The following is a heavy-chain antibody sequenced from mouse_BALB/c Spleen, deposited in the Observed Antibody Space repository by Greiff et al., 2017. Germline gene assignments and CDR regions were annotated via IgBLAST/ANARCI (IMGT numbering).Heavy chain of an antibody. CDR2: IWSGGST. V-gene: IGHV2-4-1*01. Sequence: VQLQESGPGLVQPSQSLSITCTVSGFSLTSYGVHWVRQSPGKGLEWLGVIWSGGSTDYYAAFISRLSISKDNSKSQVFFKMNSLQADDTALYYCARNPPNWDRGWFAYWGQGTLVTGSA. J-gene: IGHJ3*01. CDR1: GFSLTSYG. D-gene: IGHD4-1*01. CDR3: ARNPPNWDRGWFAY.